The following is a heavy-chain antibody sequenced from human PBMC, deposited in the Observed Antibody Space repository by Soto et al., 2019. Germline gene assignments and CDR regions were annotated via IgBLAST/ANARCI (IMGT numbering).Heavy chain of an antibody. D-gene: IGHD3-3*01. CDR1: GFTFSSYW. J-gene: IGHJ4*02. Sequence: GGSLRLSCAASGFTFSSYWMSWVRQAPGKGLEWVANIKQDGSEKYYVDSVKGRFTISRDNAKNSLYLQMNSLRAEDTAVYYCARSREGGYDFWSGYYIFDYWGQGTLVTVSS. CDR3: ARSREGGYDFWSGYYIFDY. V-gene: IGHV3-7*01. CDR2: IKQDGSEK.